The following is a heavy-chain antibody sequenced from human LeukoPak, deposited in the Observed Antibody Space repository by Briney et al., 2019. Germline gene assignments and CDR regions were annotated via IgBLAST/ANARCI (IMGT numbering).Heavy chain of an antibody. CDR3: ARESLLAYFDY. CDR1: RYTLSIYS. J-gene: IGHJ4*02. CDR2: ISSSSSYI. D-gene: IGHD3-3*02. V-gene: IGHV3-21*01. Sequence: GGSLRLSCAASRYTLSIYSINWVRQAPGKGLEWVSSISSSSSYIYYADSVKGRFTISRDNAKNSLYLQMNSLRAEDTAVYYCARESLLAYFDYWGQGTLVTVSS.